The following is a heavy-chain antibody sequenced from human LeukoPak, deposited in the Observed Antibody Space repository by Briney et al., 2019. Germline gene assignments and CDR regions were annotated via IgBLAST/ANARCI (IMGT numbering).Heavy chain of an antibody. CDR2: IRYDESNE. V-gene: IGHV3-30*02. Sequence: GGSLRLSCAASGLTFSSNGMHWVRQAPGQGLDWVAFIRYDESNEYYADSVKGRFTISRDISKNTVYLQMNSLIAEDTAVYYCASSYYDSIWGQGTMVTVSS. J-gene: IGHJ3*02. D-gene: IGHD3-22*01. CDR3: ASSYYDSI. CDR1: GLTFSSNG.